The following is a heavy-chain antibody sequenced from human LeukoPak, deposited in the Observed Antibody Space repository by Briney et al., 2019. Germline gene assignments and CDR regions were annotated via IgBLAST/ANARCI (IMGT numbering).Heavy chain of an antibody. V-gene: IGHV3-23*01. CDR1: GFTFSRYA. J-gene: IGHJ5*02. CDR3: AKDRFGSGSPNWFGP. D-gene: IGHD3-10*01. Sequence: GGSLRLSCAGSGFTFSRYAMSWIRQVPGKGLEWVSAISGSGGDIFYTDSVKGRFTISRDNSKNTLYLQMSGLRAGDTAVYYCAKDRFGSGSPNWFGPWGQGTLVSVSS. CDR2: ISGSGGDI.